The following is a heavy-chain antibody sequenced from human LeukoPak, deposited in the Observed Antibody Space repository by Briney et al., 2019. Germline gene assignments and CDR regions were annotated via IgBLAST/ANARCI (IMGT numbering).Heavy chain of an antibody. CDR2: IYYSGST. J-gene: IGHJ5*02. D-gene: IGHD3-9*01. CDR1: GGSISSYY. CDR3: ARAHSYFYWGCAP. V-gene: IGHV4-59*01. Sequence: SETLSLTCTVSGGSISSYYWSWIRQPPGKGLEWIGYIYYSGSTNYNPSLKSRVTISVDTSKNQFSLKLSSVTAADTAVYYCARAHSYFYWGCAPWAQGTRVRLL.